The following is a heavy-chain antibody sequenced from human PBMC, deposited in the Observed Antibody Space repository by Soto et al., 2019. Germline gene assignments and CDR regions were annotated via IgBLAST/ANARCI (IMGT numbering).Heavy chain of an antibody. CDR1: GFTFSSYG. D-gene: IGHD1-26*01. CDR3: AKGMMAYALNRKWELLPIDY. J-gene: IGHJ4*02. Sequence: QVQLVESGGGVVQPGRSLRLSCAASGFTFSSYGMHWVRQAPGKGLEWVAVISYDGSNKYYADSVKGRFTISRDNSKNTLYLQMNSLRAEDTAVYYCAKGMMAYALNRKWELLPIDYWGQGTLVTVSS. CDR2: ISYDGSNK. V-gene: IGHV3-30*18.